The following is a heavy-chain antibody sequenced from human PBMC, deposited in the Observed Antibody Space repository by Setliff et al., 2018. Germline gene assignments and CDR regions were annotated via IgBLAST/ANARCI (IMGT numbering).Heavy chain of an antibody. CDR1: GGSLSDYY. V-gene: IGHV4-34*01. D-gene: IGHD2-21*02. J-gene: IGHJ3*02. Sequence: SETLSLTCEVSGGSLSDYYWSWIRQSPGKGLEWLGDFNRTRKIDYSPSLKSRLTISVDTSKKQFSLHLNSVTAADTAMYYCAGGGRYCGGDCYQDDAFDIWGQGTMVTVS. CDR2: FNRTRKI. CDR3: AGGGRYCGGDCYQDDAFDI.